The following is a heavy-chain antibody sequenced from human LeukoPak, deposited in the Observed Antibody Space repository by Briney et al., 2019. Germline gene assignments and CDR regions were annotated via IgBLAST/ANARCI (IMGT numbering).Heavy chain of an antibody. CDR3: AKVRSGGWYYFDY. D-gene: IGHD6-19*01. CDR1: GFTFSSYA. V-gene: IGHV3-23*01. J-gene: IGHJ4*02. Sequence: AGGSLRLSCAASGFTFSSYAMSWVRQALGKGLERVSAISGSGGSTYYADSVKGRFTISRDNSKNTLYLQMNSLRAEDTAVYYCAKVRSGGWYYFDYWGQGTLVTVSS. CDR2: ISGSGGST.